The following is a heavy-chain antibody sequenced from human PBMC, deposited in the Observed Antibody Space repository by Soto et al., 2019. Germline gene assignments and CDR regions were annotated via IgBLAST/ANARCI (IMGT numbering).Heavy chain of an antibody. J-gene: IGHJ5*02. CDR2: IYYSGST. CDR1: GGSVSSGSYY. Sequence: PSETLSLTCTVSGGSVSSGSYYWSRIRQPPGKGLEWIGYIYYSGSTNYNPSLKSRVTISVDTSKNQFSLKLSSVTAADTAVYYCASGITGTANWLDPWGQGSLVTISS. D-gene: IGHD1-7*01. CDR3: ASGITGTANWLDP. V-gene: IGHV4-61*01.